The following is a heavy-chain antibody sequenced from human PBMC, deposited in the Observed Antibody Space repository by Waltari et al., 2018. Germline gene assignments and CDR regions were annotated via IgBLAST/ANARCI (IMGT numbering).Heavy chain of an antibody. CDR3: AKDVGIRSPPFDY. CDR2: ISGGGGST. J-gene: IGHJ4*02. Sequence: EVQLLESGGGLVQPGGSLRLSCAASGFTFSSYAMSWVRQAPGKGLEWVSAISGGGGSTYDADSVKGRFTISRDNSKNTLYLQMNSLRAEDTAVYYCAKDVGIRSPPFDYWGQGTLVTVSS. D-gene: IGHD2-15*01. CDR1: GFTFSSYA. V-gene: IGHV3-23*01.